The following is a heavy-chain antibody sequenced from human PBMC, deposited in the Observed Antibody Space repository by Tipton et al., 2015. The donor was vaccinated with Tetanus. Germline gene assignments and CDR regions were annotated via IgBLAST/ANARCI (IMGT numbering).Heavy chain of an antibody. V-gene: IGHV4-61*01. Sequence: GLVKPSETLSLTCTVSGGSVSNGSYYWNWIRQPPGKGLEWIGRVDRSGTTTYNPSLKGRVTMSLDTSKNQFSLKLTSVTAADTAMYYCARGSDIVVVPGVTRADWFDPWGQGTLVTVSS. J-gene: IGHJ5*02. CDR2: VDRSGTT. CDR3: ARGSDIVVVPGVTRADWFDP. D-gene: IGHD2-2*01. CDR1: GGSVSNGSYY.